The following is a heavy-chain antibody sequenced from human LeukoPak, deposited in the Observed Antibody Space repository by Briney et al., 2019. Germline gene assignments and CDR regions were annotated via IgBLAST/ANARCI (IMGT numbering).Heavy chain of an antibody. J-gene: IGHJ4*02. CDR2: IRYDGSNK. Sequence: GFLRLSCAASGFTFSSYGMHWVRQAPGKGLEWVAFIRYDGSNKYYADSVKGRFTISRDNSKNTLYLQMNSLRAEDTAVYYCAKDPSMIVADSYFDYWGQGTLVTVSS. CDR3: AKDPSMIVADSYFDY. V-gene: IGHV3-30*02. D-gene: IGHD3-22*01. CDR1: GFTFSSYG.